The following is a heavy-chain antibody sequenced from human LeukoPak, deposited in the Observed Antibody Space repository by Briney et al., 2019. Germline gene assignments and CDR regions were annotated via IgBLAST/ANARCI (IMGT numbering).Heavy chain of an antibody. J-gene: IGHJ4*02. D-gene: IGHD1-26*01. V-gene: IGHV3-30-3*01. Sequence: GGSLRLSCAASGFTFSSYAMHWVRQAPGKGLEWVAVISYDGSNKYYADSVKGRFTISRDNSKNTLYLQMNSLRAEDTAVYYCARDRVGATDHFDYWGQGTLVTVYS. CDR2: ISYDGSNK. CDR3: ARDRVGATDHFDY. CDR1: GFTFSSYA.